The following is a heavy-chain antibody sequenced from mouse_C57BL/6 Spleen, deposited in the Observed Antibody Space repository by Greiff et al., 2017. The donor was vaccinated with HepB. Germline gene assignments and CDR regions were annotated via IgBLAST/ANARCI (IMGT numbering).Heavy chain of an antibody. CDR3: ARDYGSSYDWFAY. CDR2: ISDGGSYT. J-gene: IGHJ3*01. CDR1: GFTFSSYA. V-gene: IGHV5-4*01. D-gene: IGHD1-1*01. Sequence: EVMLVESGGGLVKPGGSLKLSCAASGFTFSSYAMSWVRHTPEKRLEWVATISDGGSYTYYPDNVKGRFTISRDNAKNNLYLQMSHLKSEDTAMYYCARDYGSSYDWFAYWGQGTLVTVSA.